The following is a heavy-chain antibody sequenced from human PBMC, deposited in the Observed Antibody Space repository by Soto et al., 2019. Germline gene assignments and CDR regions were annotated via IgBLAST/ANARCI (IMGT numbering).Heavy chain of an antibody. V-gene: IGHV3-30*18. Sequence: GGSLRLSCAASGFTFSSYGIHWVRQAPGKGLEWVAVISYDGSNKYYADSVKGRFTISRDNSKNTLYLQMNSLRAEDTAVYYCAKDHSIHCSGGSCYSFDYWGQGTLVTVSS. CDR2: ISYDGSNK. D-gene: IGHD2-15*01. J-gene: IGHJ4*02. CDR1: GFTFSSYG. CDR3: AKDHSIHCSGGSCYSFDY.